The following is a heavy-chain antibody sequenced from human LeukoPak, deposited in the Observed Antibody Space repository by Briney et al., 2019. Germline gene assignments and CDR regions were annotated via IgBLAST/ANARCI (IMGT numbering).Heavy chain of an antibody. CDR3: ARDKYGGNSKAFDI. J-gene: IGHJ3*02. CDR1: GFTFSSYW. CDR2: IATDGSGT. D-gene: IGHD4-23*01. Sequence: GSLRLSCAASGFTFSSYWMHWVRQVPGKGLVWVSRIATDGSGTTYADYVKGRFTISRDNAENTQYLQMNSLRAEDTAVYYCARDKYGGNSKAFDIWGQGTLVTVAS. V-gene: IGHV3-74*01.